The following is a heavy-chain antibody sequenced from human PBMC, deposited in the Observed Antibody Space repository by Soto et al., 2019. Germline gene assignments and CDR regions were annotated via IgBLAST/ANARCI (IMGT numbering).Heavy chain of an antibody. CDR1: GFTFSSYA. CDR3: AKDLDPGNRPRPYDHLAAAGIHY. D-gene: IGHD6-13*01. J-gene: IGHJ4*02. CDR2: ISGSGGRT. V-gene: IGHV3-23*01. Sequence: PGGSLRLSCAASGFTFSSYAMSWVRQAPGKGLEWVSAISGSGGRTYYADSVKGRFTISRDNSKNTLYLQMYSLRAEDTAVYYCAKDLDPGNRPRPYDHLAAAGIHYWGQGTLLTVSS.